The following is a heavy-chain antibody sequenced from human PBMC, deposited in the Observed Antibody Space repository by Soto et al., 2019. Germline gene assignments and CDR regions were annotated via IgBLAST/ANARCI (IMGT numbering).Heavy chain of an antibody. CDR2: ISGGGDTT. V-gene: IGHV3-23*04. CDR3: AKGRGGSGSLTPRVDF. D-gene: IGHD3-10*01. CDR1: GFTFNNYA. J-gene: IGHJ4*02. Sequence: EVQLVESGGIVVQPGGSLRLSCAASGFTFNNYAMTWVRQAPGKGLEWVSAISGGGDTTSYADSVKGRFTVSRDGSKNTLYLQMSSLRAEDTALYYCAKGRGGSGSLTPRVDFWGQGTLVTVSS.